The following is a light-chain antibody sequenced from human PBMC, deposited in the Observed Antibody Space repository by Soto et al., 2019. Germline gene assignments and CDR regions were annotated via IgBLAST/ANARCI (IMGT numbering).Light chain of an antibody. CDR3: QHYNSYPWT. J-gene: IGKJ1*01. CDR1: QTINNW. Sequence: DIQMTQSPSTLSASIGDRVTITCRASQTINNWLAWYQQKPGKAPNLLIYHASNLETGVPSRFSGSAFGTXXXXXXSSLQPDDFATYYCQHYNSYPWTFGQGTKVEIK. CDR2: HAS. V-gene: IGKV1-5*01.